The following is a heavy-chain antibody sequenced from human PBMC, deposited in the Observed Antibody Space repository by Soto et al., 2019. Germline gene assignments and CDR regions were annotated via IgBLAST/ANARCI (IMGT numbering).Heavy chain of an antibody. CDR2: IKQDGSEK. J-gene: IGHJ4*02. CDR3: AKDGPDDSSGYFSSEY. D-gene: IGHD3-22*01. Sequence: GGSLRLSCAASGFTFSNYWMNWVRQAPGKGLEWVANIKQDGSEKNYVDSVKGRFTISRDNAKNSLYLQMNSLSAEDTAVFYCAKDGPDDSSGYFSSEYWGQGT. CDR1: GFTFSNYW. V-gene: IGHV3-7*03.